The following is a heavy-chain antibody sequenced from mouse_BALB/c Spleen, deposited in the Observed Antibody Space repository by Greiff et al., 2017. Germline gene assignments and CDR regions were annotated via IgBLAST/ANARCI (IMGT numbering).Heavy chain of an antibody. D-gene: IGHD2-10*02. CDR1: GFTFSNYW. Sequence: EVQLQESGGGLVQPGGSMKLSCAASGFTFSNYWMNWVRQSPGKGLEWVAEIRLKSNNYATHSAESVKGRFTISRDDSQSSFYLQMNNLRAEDTGIYYCLVYYFDYWGQGTTLTVSS. J-gene: IGHJ2*01. CDR2: IRLKSNNYAT. CDR3: LVYYFDY. V-gene: IGHV6-6*02.